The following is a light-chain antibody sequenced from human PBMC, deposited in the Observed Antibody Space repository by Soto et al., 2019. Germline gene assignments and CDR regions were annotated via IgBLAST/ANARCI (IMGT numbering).Light chain of an antibody. CDR3: QQYGSSPT. CDR1: QSVGSSY. CDR2: DVS. V-gene: IGKV3-20*01. Sequence: EVGLTQSPGTVSLSPGERATLSCRASQSVGSSYLAWYQQKPGQAPRLLIYDVSSRASGIPDRFSGSGSGTDFTLSISRLEPEDFAVYYCQQYGSSPTFGQGTKVAI. J-gene: IGKJ1*01.